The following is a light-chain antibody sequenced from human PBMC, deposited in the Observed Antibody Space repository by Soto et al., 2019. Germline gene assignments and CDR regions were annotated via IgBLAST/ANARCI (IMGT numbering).Light chain of an antibody. J-gene: IGKJ4*01. CDR2: GAS. CDR3: QQYGSSALT. Sequence: EIVLTQSPGTLSLSPGERATLSCRASQSVSSIYLAWYQQKPGQAPRLLIYGASSGATGIPDRFSGSGSGTDFTLTISRLEPEDFAVYYCQQYGSSALTFGGGTKVDIK. V-gene: IGKV3-20*01. CDR1: QSVSSIY.